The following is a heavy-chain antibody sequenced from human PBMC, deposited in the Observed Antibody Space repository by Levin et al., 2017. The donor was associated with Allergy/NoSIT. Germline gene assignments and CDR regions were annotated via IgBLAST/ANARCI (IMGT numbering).Heavy chain of an antibody. Sequence: GGSLRLSCAASGFTFSSYAMHWVRQAPGKGLEWVAVISYDGSNKYYADSVKGRFTISRDNSKNTLYLQMNSLRAEDTAVYYCARGDPPDYYYYGMDVWGQGTTVTVSS. CDR2: ISYDGSNK. V-gene: IGHV3-30*04. CDR1: GFTFSSYA. CDR3: ARGDPPDYYYYGMDV. J-gene: IGHJ6*02.